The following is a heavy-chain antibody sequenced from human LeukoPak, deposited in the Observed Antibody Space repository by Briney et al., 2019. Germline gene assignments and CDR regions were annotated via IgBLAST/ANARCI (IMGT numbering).Heavy chain of an antibody. CDR1: GGSISSTNYY. D-gene: IGHD6-19*01. Sequence: PSETLSLTCTVSGGSISSTNYYWGWIRQPPGKGLEWIGSLYYSGSTSYNPSLKSRVTISVDTSKNQFSLKLSSVTAADTAVYYCARGPKWLENGPLGYWGQGTLVTVSS. V-gene: IGHV4-39*01. CDR3: ARGPKWLENGPLGY. CDR2: LYYSGST. J-gene: IGHJ4*02.